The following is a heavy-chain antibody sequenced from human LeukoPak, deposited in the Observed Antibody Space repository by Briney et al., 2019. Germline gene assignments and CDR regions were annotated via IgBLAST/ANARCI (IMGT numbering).Heavy chain of an antibody. CDR1: GGTFSSYA. D-gene: IGHD3-22*01. CDR2: IIPIFGTA. J-gene: IGHJ6*02. Sequence: SVKISCKASGGTFSSYAISWVRQAPGQGLEWMGGIIPIFGTANYAQKFQGRVTITADESTSTAYMELSSLRSEDTAVYYCARPHLYYDSRYGMDVWGQGTTVTVSS. V-gene: IGHV1-69*13. CDR3: ARPHLYYDSRYGMDV.